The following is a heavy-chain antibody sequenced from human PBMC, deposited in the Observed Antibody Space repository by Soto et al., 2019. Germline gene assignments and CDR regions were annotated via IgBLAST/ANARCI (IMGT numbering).Heavy chain of an antibody. CDR2: IYYSGST. J-gene: IGHJ5*02. V-gene: IGHV4-30-4*01. D-gene: IGHD3-3*01. CDR3: ASQVRDNYDFWSGSNWFDP. CDR1: GGSISSGDYY. Sequence: SETLSLTCTVSGGSISSGDYYWSWIRQPPGKGLEWIGYIYYSGSTYYNPSLKSRVTISVVTSKNQFSLKLSSVTAADTAVYYCASQVRDNYDFWSGSNWFDPWGQGTLVTVSS.